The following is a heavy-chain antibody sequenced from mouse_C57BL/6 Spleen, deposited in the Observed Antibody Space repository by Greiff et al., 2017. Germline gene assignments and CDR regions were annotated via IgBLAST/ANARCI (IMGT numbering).Heavy chain of an antibody. CDR2: IWSGGST. J-gene: IGHJ1*03. Sequence: VQLQQSGPGLVQPSQSLSITCTVSGFSLTSYGVHWVRQSPGKGLEWLGVIWSGGSTDYNAAFISRLSISKDNSKSQVFFKMNSLQADDTAIYXCASTGFGPPYWYFDVWGTGTTVTVSS. D-gene: IGHD4-1*02. CDR3: ASTGFGPPYWYFDV. V-gene: IGHV2-2*01. CDR1: GFSLTSYG.